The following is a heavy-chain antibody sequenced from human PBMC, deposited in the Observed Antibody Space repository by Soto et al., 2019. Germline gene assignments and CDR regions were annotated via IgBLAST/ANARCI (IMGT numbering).Heavy chain of an antibody. V-gene: IGHV4-59*01. J-gene: IGHJ3*02. Sequence: QVQLQESGPGLVKPSETLSLTCTVSGGSISSYYWSWIRQPPGKGLEWIGYIYYSGSTNYNPSLKSRVTISVDTSTNQFSLKVRSVTAADTAVYYCARQNIVATQGAFDIWGQGTMITVSS. CDR2: IYYSGST. CDR3: ARQNIVATQGAFDI. D-gene: IGHD5-12*01. CDR1: GGSISSYY.